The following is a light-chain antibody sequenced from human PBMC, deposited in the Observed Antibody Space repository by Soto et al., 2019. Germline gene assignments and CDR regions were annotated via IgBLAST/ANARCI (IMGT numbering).Light chain of an antibody. CDR3: ATWDDSLSAFYV. J-gene: IGLJ1*01. CDR2: TNN. V-gene: IGLV1-47*02. CDR1: SSNIGSNY. Sequence: QPVLTQPPSASGTPRQRVTISCSGSSSNIGSNYVYWYQQLPGTAPKLLIHTNNQRPSGVPDRFSGSKSGTSASLAISGLRSEDEADYYCATWDDSLSAFYVFGTGTKLTVL.